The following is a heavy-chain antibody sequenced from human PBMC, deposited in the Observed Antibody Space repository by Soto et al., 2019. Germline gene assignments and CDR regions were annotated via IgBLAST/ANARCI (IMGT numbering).Heavy chain of an antibody. Sequence: QVQLVQSGAEVKKPGSSVKVSCKASGGTFSSYAISWVRQAPGQGLEWMGGIIPSFGTANYAQKFQGRVTITADESTSTAYMELSSLRSEDTAVYYCARPPLRPYYDNSGYSNDAFDIWGQGTMVTVSS. CDR1: GGTFSSYA. D-gene: IGHD3-22*01. V-gene: IGHV1-69*01. J-gene: IGHJ3*02. CDR2: IIPSFGTA. CDR3: ARPPLRPYYDNSGYSNDAFDI.